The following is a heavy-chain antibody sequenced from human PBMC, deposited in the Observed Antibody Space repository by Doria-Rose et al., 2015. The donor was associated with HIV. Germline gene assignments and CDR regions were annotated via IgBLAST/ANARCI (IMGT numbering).Heavy chain of an antibody. D-gene: IGHD6-13*01. V-gene: IGHV2-26*01. CDR1: GVSLSSPGMG. J-gene: IGHJ4*02. CDR2: IFSGDDR. CDR3: ARIKSSRWYHKYYFDF. Sequence: QVQLVQSGPVLVKPTETLTLTCTVSGVSLSSPGMGVSWIRQPPGKALEWLANIFSGDDRSYKTSLKSRLTISRGTSKSQVVLTMTDMDPVDTATYYCARIKSSRWYHKYYFDFWGQGTLVIVSA.